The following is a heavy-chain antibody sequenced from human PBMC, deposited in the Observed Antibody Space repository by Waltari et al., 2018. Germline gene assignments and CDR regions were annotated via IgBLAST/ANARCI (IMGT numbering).Heavy chain of an antibody. CDR3: ARHKKDRSAGIPYLFDF. D-gene: IGHD3-3*01. Sequence: QLHESGPGLVKPSETLSLTCTVSGDSIPTSDFYWGWIRQSPGKGLEWIGSVHYSDISHYSPSLKSRVSISIDKSKNQFCLNLSSVTATDSAIYFCARHKKDRSAGIPYLFDFWGQGTLVTVSS. CDR2: VHYSDIS. CDR1: GDSIPTSDFY. J-gene: IGHJ4*02. V-gene: IGHV4-39*01.